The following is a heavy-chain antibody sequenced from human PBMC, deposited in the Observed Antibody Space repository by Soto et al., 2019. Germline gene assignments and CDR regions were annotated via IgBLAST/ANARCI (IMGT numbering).Heavy chain of an antibody. CDR2: IYHSGTT. Sequence: XATLSLTCAVCGFSISSGYFWGWIRQPPGKGPEWLGSIYHSGTTYYNPSVKGRVTISVDTSKNQFSLKMSSVTAADTAVYYCARDSSGYYWFDPWGQGTLVTGSS. CDR3: ARDSSGYYWFDP. CDR1: GFSISSGYF. J-gene: IGHJ5*02. D-gene: IGHD3-22*01. V-gene: IGHV4-38-2*02.